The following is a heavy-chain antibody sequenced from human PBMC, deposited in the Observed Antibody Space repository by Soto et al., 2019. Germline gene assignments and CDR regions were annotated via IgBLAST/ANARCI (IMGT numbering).Heavy chain of an antibody. CDR3: ARYYGDYKNYFDY. CDR1: GGSISSYY. CDR2: IYYSGST. J-gene: IGHJ4*02. D-gene: IGHD4-17*01. Sequence: PSETLSLTCTVSGGSISSYYWSWIRQPPGKGLEWIGYIYYSGSTNYNPSLNSRVTLSVDTSKNQFSLKLNSVTAADTAVYYCARYYGDYKNYFDYWGQGTLVTVSS. V-gene: IGHV4-59*08.